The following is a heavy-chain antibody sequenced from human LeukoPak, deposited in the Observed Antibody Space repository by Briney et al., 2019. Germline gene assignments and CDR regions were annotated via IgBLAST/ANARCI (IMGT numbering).Heavy chain of an antibody. D-gene: IGHD4-17*01. V-gene: IGHV1-2*02. CDR3: AREDYGDPTWGFDY. J-gene: IGHJ4*02. Sequence: GASVKVSCKASGYTFTGYYMHWVRQAPGQGLEWMGWINPNSGGTNYAQKFQGRVTVTRDTSISTAYMELSRLRSDDTAVYYCAREDYGDPTWGFDYWGQGTLVTVSS. CDR2: INPNSGGT. CDR1: GYTFTGYY.